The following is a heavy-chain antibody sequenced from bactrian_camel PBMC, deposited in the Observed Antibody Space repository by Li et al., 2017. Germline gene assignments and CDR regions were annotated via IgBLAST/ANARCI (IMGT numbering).Heavy chain of an antibody. CDR3: AACAEAHTGWWNLLQIRRYNY. Sequence: HVQLVESGGGSVQAGGSLRLSCAASGYADTCDIAGWFRQAPGKAREGVAAIFITSTAYADSVKGRFTISRDNTRNTVNLQMNTLKPEDTAIYYCAACAEAHTGWWNLLQIRRYNYWGQGTQVTVS. CDR2: IFITSTA. D-gene: IGHD7*01. CDR1: GYADTCDI. J-gene: IGHJ4*01. V-gene: IGHV3S53*01.